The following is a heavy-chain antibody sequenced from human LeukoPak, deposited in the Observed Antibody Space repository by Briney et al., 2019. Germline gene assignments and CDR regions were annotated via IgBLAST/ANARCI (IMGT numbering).Heavy chain of an antibody. CDR3: ARVREASKEVTGALDY. CDR2: ISTRSTTI. D-gene: IGHD2-21*02. CDR1: GFTFSSHS. J-gene: IGHJ4*02. V-gene: IGHV3-48*04. Sequence: GGSLRLSCAASGFTFSSHSINWVRQAPGKGLEWVSYISTRSTTIYYADSVKGRFTISRDNTKNSLYLQMNSLRAEDTAVYYCARVREASKEVTGALDYWGQGALVTVSS.